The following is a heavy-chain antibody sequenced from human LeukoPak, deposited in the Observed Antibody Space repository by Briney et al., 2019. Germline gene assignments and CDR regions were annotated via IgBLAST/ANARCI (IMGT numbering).Heavy chain of an antibody. CDR1: GFTFSSYH. Sequence: GGSLRLSCAASGFTFSSYHMNWVRQAPGKGLEWISYINSWSSLIYYADSVKGRFAISRDNAKSSPYLQMNSLTAEDTAVYYCARVWQDYSNADYWGQGTLVTVSS. J-gene: IGHJ4*02. CDR3: ARVWQDYSNADY. D-gene: IGHD4-11*01. CDR2: INSWSSLI. V-gene: IGHV3-48*01.